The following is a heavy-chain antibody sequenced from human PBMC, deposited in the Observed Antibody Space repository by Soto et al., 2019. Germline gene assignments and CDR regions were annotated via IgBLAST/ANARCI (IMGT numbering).Heavy chain of an antibody. J-gene: IGHJ3*02. CDR1: GGSISSYY. CDR2: IYYSGST. Sequence: SETLSLTCTVSGGSISSYYWSWIRQPPGKGLEWIGYIYYSGSTNYNPSLKSRVTISVDTSKNQFSLKLSSVPAADTAVFYCARFTANDMVVVTAIYAFDIWGQGTMVTVSS. V-gene: IGHV4-59*01. CDR3: ARFTANDMVVVTAIYAFDI. D-gene: IGHD2-21*02.